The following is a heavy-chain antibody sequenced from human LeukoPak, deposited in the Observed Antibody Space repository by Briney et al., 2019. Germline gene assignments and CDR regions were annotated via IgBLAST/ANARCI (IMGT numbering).Heavy chain of an antibody. CDR1: GGSFSGYY. CDR2: INHSGST. V-gene: IGHV4-34*01. Sequence: SETLSLTCAVYGGSFSGYYWSWIRQPPGKGLEWIGEINHSGSTNYNPSLKSRVTISVDTSKNQFSLKLSSVTAADTAVYFCARMPYYFDYWGHGTLVTVSS. D-gene: IGHD2-2*01. J-gene: IGHJ4*01. CDR3: ARMPYYFDY.